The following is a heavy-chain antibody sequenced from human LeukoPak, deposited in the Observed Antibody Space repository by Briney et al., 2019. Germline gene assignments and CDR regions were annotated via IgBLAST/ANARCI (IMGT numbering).Heavy chain of an antibody. V-gene: IGHV1-2*02. CDR2: INPNSGGT. CDR1: GYTFTGYY. Sequence: GASVKVSCKASGYTFTGYYTHWVRQAPGQGLEWMGWINPNSGGTNYAQKFQGRVTMTRDTSISTAYMELSRLRSDDTAVYYCATLYGDYEVLYYWGQGTLVTVSS. D-gene: IGHD4-17*01. CDR3: ATLYGDYEVLYY. J-gene: IGHJ4*02.